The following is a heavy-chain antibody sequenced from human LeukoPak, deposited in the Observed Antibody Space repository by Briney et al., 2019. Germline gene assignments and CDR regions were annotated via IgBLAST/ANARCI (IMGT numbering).Heavy chain of an antibody. V-gene: IGHV4-59*01. CDR2: IYYSGST. CDR3: ARDFTSVTIFGVVTEIFDY. D-gene: IGHD3-3*01. Sequence: KPSETLSLTCTVSGGSISSYYWSWIRQPPGKGLEWIGYIYYSGSTNYNPSLKSRVTISVDTSKNQFSLKLSSVTAADTAVYYCARDFTSVTIFGVVTEIFDYWGQGTLVTVSS. CDR1: GGSISSYY. J-gene: IGHJ4*02.